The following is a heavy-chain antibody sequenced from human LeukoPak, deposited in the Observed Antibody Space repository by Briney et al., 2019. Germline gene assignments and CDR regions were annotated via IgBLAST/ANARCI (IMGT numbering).Heavy chain of an antibody. CDR2: INPSGGST. CDR1: GYTFTSYY. J-gene: IGHJ4*02. D-gene: IGHD2-21*02. Sequence: ASVKISCKTSGYTFTSYYMQWVRQAPGQGLEWMGIINPSGGSTSYAQKFQGRVTMTRNTSTSTLYMELSSLRSEDTAVYYCARAGLLVGGFDYWGQGTLVTVSS. V-gene: IGHV1-46*01. CDR3: ARAGLLVGGFDY.